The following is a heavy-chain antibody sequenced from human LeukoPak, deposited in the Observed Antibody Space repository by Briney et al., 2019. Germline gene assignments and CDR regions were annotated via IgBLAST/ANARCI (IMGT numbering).Heavy chain of an antibody. D-gene: IGHD3-3*01. Sequence: PGGSLRLSCAASGFTFSNAWMSWVRQAPGKGLEWVGRIKSKTDGGTTDYAAPVKGRFTISRDDSRNTPYVQMNSLKTEDTAVYYCTTGRRYYDFWSGYYLDYWGQGTLVTVSS. CDR1: GFTFSNAW. V-gene: IGHV3-15*01. CDR2: IKSKTDGGTT. CDR3: TTGRRYYDFWSGYYLDY. J-gene: IGHJ4*02.